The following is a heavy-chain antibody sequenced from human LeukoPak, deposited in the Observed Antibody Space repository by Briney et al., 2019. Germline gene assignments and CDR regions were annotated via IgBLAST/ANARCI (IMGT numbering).Heavy chain of an antibody. Sequence: ASVKVPCKASGYTFTSYGISWVRQAPGQGLEWMGWISAYNGNTNYAQKLQGRVTMTTGTSTSTAYMELRSLRSDDTAVYYCARTALQQWLAHYFDYWGQGTLVTVSS. J-gene: IGHJ4*02. CDR1: GYTFTSYG. CDR3: ARTALQQWLAHYFDY. D-gene: IGHD6-19*01. CDR2: ISAYNGNT. V-gene: IGHV1-18*01.